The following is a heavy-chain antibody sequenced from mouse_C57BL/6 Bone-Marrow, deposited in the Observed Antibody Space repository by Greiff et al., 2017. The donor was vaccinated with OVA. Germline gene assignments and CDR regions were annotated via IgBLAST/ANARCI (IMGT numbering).Heavy chain of an antibody. Sequence: EVKLQQSGPVLVKPGASVKMSCKASGYTFTDYYMNWVKQSHGKSLEWIGVINPYNGGTSYNQKFKGKATLTVDKSSSTAYMELNSLTSEDSAVYYCARENYFYYGSSYYFDYWGQGTTLTVSS. V-gene: IGHV1-19*01. CDR2: INPYNGGT. D-gene: IGHD1-1*01. CDR3: ARENYFYYGSSYYFDY. CDR1: GYTFTDYY. J-gene: IGHJ2*01.